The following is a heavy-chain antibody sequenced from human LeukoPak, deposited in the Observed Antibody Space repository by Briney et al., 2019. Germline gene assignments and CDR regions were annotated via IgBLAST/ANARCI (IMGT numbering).Heavy chain of an antibody. CDR1: GFTFSSYA. V-gene: IGHV3-23*01. Sequence: PGGSLRLSCAASGFTFSSYAMSWVRLAPGKGLEWVSAISGSGGSTYYADSVKGRFTISRDNSKNTLYLQMNSLRAEDTAVYYCAKAGLRYIAYYYMDVWGKGTTVTVSS. CDR3: AKAGLRYIAYYYMDV. J-gene: IGHJ6*03. CDR2: ISGSGGST. D-gene: IGHD3-9*01.